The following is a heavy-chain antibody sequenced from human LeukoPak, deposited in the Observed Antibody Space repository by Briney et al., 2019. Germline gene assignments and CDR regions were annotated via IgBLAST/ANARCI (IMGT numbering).Heavy chain of an antibody. V-gene: IGHV3-7*01. Sequence: PGGSLRLSCAASGFTFSSYWMSWVRQAPGKGLEWVANIKQDGSEKYYVGSVKGRFTISRDNAKNSLYLQMNSLRAEDTAVYYCARDPRGPRNYGDSFTWFDPWGQGTLVTVSS. CDR2: IKQDGSEK. J-gene: IGHJ5*02. CDR3: ARDPRGPRNYGDSFTWFDP. D-gene: IGHD4-17*01. CDR1: GFTFSSYW.